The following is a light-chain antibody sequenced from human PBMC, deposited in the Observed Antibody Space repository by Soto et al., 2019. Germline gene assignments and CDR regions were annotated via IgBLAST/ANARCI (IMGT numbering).Light chain of an antibody. CDR1: SSNIGSNY. Sequence: QSVLTQPPSASGTPGQRVTISCSGSSSNIGSNYVYWYQQLPGTAPKLLIYRNNQRPSGVPDRFSGSKSGTSASLAISGLRSEDEAEYYCAAWDDSLSGFVVFGGWTKLTVL. V-gene: IGLV1-47*01. CDR3: AAWDDSLSGFVV. J-gene: IGLJ2*01. CDR2: RNN.